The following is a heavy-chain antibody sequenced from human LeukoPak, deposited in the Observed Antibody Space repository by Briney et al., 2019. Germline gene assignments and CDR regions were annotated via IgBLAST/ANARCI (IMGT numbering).Heavy chain of an antibody. V-gene: IGHV4-4*07. CDR1: GGSISSYY. J-gene: IGHJ4*02. CDR2: IYTTGST. D-gene: IGHD3-9*01. CDR3: ARSPDYDILTGYSYIFDY. Sequence: SETLSLTCTVSGGSISSYYWSWIRQPAGKGLEWIGRIYTTGSTNYNPSLKSRVTMSVDTSKNQFSLKLSSVTAADTAVYYCARSPDYDILTGYSYIFDYWGQGILVTVSS.